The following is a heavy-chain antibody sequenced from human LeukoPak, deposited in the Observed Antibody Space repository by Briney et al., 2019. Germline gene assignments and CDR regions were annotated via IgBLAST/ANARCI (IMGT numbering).Heavy chain of an antibody. V-gene: IGHV5-51*01. CDR3: ARRWYSSSWSPPSDAFDI. CDR2: IYPGDSDT. D-gene: IGHD6-13*01. CDR1: GYSFTSYW. J-gene: IGHJ3*02. Sequence: PGESLKISCKGSGYSFTSYWIGWVRQMPGKGLEWMGIIYPGDSDTRYSPSFQGQVTISADKSISTAYLQWSSLKASDTAMYYCARRWYSSSWSPPSDAFDIWGQGTMVTVSS.